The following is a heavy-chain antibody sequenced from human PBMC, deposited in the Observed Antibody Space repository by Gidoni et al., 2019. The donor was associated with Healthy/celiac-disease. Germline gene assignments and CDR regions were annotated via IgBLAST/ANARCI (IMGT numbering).Heavy chain of an antibody. CDR2: ISSSSSYT. J-gene: IGHJ6*03. CDR1: GFTFRDYY. CDR3: ARERITMVRGVIWGYYMDV. V-gene: IGHV3-11*06. Sequence: QVQLVESGGGLAKPGGSLRLSCAASGFTFRDYYLSWIGQAPGKGLEWVSYISSSSSYTNYADSGKGRFTISRDNAKNSLYLQMNSLRAEDTAVYYCARERITMVRGVIWGYYMDVWGKGTTVTVSS. D-gene: IGHD3-10*01.